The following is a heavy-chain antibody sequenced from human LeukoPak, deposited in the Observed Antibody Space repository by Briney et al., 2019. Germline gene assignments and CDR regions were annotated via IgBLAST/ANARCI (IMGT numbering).Heavy chain of an antibody. V-gene: IGHV1-69*05. CDR2: IIPIFGTA. CDR3: AGNYCSSTSCRPSDAFDI. D-gene: IGHD2-2*01. Sequence: GASVKVSCKASGGTFSSYAISWVRQAPGQGLEWMGGIIPIFGTANYAQKFQGRVTITTDESTSTAYMELSSLRSEDTAVYYCAGNYCSSTSCRPSDAFDIWGQGTVVTVSS. CDR1: GGTFSSYA. J-gene: IGHJ3*02.